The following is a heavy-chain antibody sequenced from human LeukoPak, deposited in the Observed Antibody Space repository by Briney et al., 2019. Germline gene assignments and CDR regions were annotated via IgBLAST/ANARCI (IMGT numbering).Heavy chain of an antibody. J-gene: IGHJ3*02. V-gene: IGHV3-7*05. CDR2: IDQSGGRN. CDR3: ARDVEGGTFDI. CDR1: GXTFSRFW. D-gene: IGHD3-16*01. Sequence: GSLRLSCSASGXTFSRFWRNWVRQAPGRGLEWVANIDQSGGRNNYVDSVKGRFTISRDNAKNSLFLEMSSLRADDTAVYFCARDVEGGTFDIWGQGTTVTVSS.